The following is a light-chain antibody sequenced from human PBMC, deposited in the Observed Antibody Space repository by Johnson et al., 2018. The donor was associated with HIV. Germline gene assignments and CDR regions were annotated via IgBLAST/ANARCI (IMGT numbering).Light chain of an antibody. Sequence: QSVLTQPPSVSAAPGQKVTISCSGSSANIGDNSVSWYQQLPGTAPKLLIYENNKRPSGIPDRFSGSKSGTSATLGITGLQTGDEADYYCGTWDSSLSVNYVFGTGTKVTVL. CDR3: GTWDSSLSVNYV. CDR2: ENN. V-gene: IGLV1-51*02. J-gene: IGLJ1*01. CDR1: SANIGDNS.